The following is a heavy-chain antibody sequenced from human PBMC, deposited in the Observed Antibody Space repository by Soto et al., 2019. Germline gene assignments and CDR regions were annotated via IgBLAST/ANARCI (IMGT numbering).Heavy chain of an antibody. V-gene: IGHV4-39*01. J-gene: IGHJ5*02. D-gene: IGHD3-3*02. Sequence: SETLSLTCSVSGSISSTEYYWGWIRQPPGKGLEWIGSIFYLGSSYYNPSLKSRVTMSVDTSKNQFSLRLRSVTAADTALYFCARHSLALRKNNWFDPWGQGIMVTVSS. CDR1: GSISSTEYY. CDR2: IFYLGSS. CDR3: ARHSLALRKNNWFDP.